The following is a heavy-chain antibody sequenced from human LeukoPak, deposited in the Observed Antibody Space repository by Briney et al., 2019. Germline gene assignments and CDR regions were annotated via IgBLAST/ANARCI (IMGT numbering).Heavy chain of an antibody. D-gene: IGHD3-16*01. CDR1: GGSISSYY. Sequence: SETLPLTCTVSGGSISSYYWSWIRQPPGKGLEWIGYIYYCGSTNYNPSLKSRVTISVDTSKNQFSLKLSSVTAADTAVYYCARDGGDDAFDIWGQGTMVTVSS. J-gene: IGHJ3*02. V-gene: IGHV4-59*01. CDR3: ARDGGDDAFDI. CDR2: IYYCGST.